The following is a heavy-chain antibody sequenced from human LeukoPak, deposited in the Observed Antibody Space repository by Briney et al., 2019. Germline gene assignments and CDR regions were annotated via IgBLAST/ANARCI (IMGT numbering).Heavy chain of an antibody. D-gene: IGHD5-12*01. Sequence: PGGSLRLSCAASGFTFSNYWMSWVRQAPGKGLEWVANIKQDGSEKYFVDSVKGRFTISRDNAKNSLYLQMNSLRAEDTAVYYCARGPGYGHYFDYWGQGALVTVSS. V-gene: IGHV3-7*01. J-gene: IGHJ4*02. CDR3: ARGPGYGHYFDY. CDR2: IKQDGSEK. CDR1: GFTFSNYW.